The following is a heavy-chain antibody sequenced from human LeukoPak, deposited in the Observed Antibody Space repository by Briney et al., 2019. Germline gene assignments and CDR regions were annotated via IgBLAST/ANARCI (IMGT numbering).Heavy chain of an antibody. CDR1: GFTFSSYS. D-gene: IGHD2-2*01. V-gene: IGHV3-21*01. CDR3: ARESVACSSTSCRSSYYYYGMDV. Sequence: PGGSLRLSCAASGFTFSSYSMNWVRQAPGKGLEWVSSISSSSSYIYYADSVKGRFTISRDNAKNSLYLQMNSLRAEDTAVYYCARESVACSSTSCRSSYYYYGMDVWGQGTTVTVSS. CDR2: ISSSSSYI. J-gene: IGHJ6*02.